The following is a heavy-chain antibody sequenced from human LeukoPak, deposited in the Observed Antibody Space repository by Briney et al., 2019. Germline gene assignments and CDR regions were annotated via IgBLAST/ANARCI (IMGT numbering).Heavy chain of an antibody. D-gene: IGHD4-17*01. CDR1: GFSLSTIGMC. CDR3: ARTAYHYGARRFYY. J-gene: IGHJ4*02. Sequence: RESGPALVKPTQTLTLTCTFSGFSLSTIGMCVSGIREPPGKALECLALIDWDDDKYYTTSLKTRLTISKDTSKNQVVLTMTNMDPVDTATYYCARTAYHYGARRFYYWGQGSLVTVSS. CDR2: IDWDDDK. V-gene: IGHV2-70*01.